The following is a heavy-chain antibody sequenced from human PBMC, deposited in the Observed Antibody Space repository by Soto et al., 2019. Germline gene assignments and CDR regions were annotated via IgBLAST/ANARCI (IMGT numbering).Heavy chain of an antibody. CDR3: ARGVFHYYYGMDV. D-gene: IGHD2-21*01. CDR2: INSDGSST. V-gene: IGHV3-74*01. J-gene: IGHJ6*02. CDR1: GFTFSSYW. Sequence: EVQLVESGGGLVQPGGSLRLSCAASGFTFSSYWMHWVRQAPGKGLVWVSRINSDGSSTSYADSVKGRFTISRDNAKNTLYLQMNCLRAEDTAVYYCARGVFHYYYGMDVWGQGTTVTVSS.